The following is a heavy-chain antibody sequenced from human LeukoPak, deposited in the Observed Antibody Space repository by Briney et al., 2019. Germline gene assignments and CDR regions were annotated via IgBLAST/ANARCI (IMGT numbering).Heavy chain of an antibody. V-gene: IGHV4-34*01. CDR1: GGSFSGYY. Sequence: SETLSLTCAVYGGSFSGYYWSWIRQPPGKGLEWIGEINHSGSTNYNPSLKSRVTISVDTSKNQFSLKLSSVTAADTAVYYCAIYVEMANWFDPWGQGTLVTVSS. CDR2: INHSGST. D-gene: IGHD5-24*01. CDR3: AIYVEMANWFDP. J-gene: IGHJ5*02.